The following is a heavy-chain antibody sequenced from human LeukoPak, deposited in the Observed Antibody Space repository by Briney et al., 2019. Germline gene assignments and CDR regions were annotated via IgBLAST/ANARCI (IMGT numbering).Heavy chain of an antibody. V-gene: IGHV1-2*02. CDR2: INPNSGGT. CDR3: ARDITMVRGATMIDY. D-gene: IGHD3-10*01. Sequence: ASVKVSCKASGYTFTGYYMHWVRQAPGQGLEWMGWINPNSGGTNYAQKFQGRVTMTRDTSISTAYMELSRLRSDDTAVYYCARDITMVRGATMIDYWGQGTLVTVSS. J-gene: IGHJ4*02. CDR1: GYTFTGYY.